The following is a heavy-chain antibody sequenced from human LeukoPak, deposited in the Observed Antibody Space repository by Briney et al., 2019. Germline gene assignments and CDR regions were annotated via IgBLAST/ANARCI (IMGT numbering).Heavy chain of an antibody. D-gene: IGHD1-26*01. V-gene: IGHV3-9*01. J-gene: IGHJ4*02. Sequence: GGSLRLSCAASGFTFDDYAMHWVRQAPGKGLEWVSGISWNSGSIGYADSVKGRFTISRDNAKNSLYLQMNSLRAEDTALYYCAKGVVGATFGFLIDQAYFDYWGQGTLVTVSS. CDR1: GFTFDDYA. CDR3: AKGVVGATFGFLIDQAYFDY. CDR2: ISWNSGSI.